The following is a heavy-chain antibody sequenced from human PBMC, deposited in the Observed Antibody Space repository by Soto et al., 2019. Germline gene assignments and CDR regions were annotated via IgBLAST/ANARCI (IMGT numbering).Heavy chain of an antibody. V-gene: IGHV1-69*02. J-gene: IGHJ4*02. CDR2: ICPLTDIP. CDR1: GGTFRNYP. Sequence: QVQLVQSGTEVKKPGSSVKVSCKASGGTFRNYPINWVRQAPGQGLEWMGSICPLTDIPDYAQNFQARLTISADKSTSTAYMEFSSLTSDDTAMYFCARGPLVFLNYCESWGQGTLVTVSS. CDR3: ARGPLVFLNYCES.